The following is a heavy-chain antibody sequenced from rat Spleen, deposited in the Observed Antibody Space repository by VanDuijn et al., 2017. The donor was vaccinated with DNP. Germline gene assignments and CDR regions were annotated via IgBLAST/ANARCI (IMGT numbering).Heavy chain of an antibody. CDR3: ARWSGYYDDNYYYHYALDA. D-gene: IGHD1-12*02. CDR1: GHSITTNYR. CDR2: INSAGST. J-gene: IGHJ4*01. V-gene: IGHV3-3*01. Sequence: EVQLQESGPGLVKPSQSLTLTGSVTGHSITTNYRWHWIRKFPGNKLEWMGYINSAGSTNYNPSLKSRISITRDTSKNQFFLQVNSVTTEDTATYYCARWSGYYDDNYYYHYALDAWGQGTSVTVSS.